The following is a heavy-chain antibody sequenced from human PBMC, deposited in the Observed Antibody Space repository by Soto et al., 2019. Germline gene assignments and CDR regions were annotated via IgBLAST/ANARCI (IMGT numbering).Heavy chain of an antibody. V-gene: IGHV3-21*01. Sequence: PGGSLRLSCAASGFTFSSYSMNWVRQAPGKGLEWVSSISSSSSYIYYADSVKGRFTISRDNAKNSLYLQMNSLRAEDTAVYYCASWYGSGSLAALCWGQGTLVTVSS. CDR1: GFTFSSYS. D-gene: IGHD3-10*01. CDR2: ISSSSSYI. J-gene: IGHJ4*02. CDR3: ASWYGSGSLAALC.